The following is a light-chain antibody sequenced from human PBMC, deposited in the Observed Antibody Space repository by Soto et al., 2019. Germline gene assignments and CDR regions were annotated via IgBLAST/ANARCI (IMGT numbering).Light chain of an antibody. V-gene: IGKV3-20*01. Sequence: EVVMTQSPATLSVSPGERATLSCRASQSVTSNYLAWYQQKPGRAPRLLIYGISTRATGVPDRFSGSGSGTDFTLTISRLEPEDFAVYYCQQYTDWPLTFGQGTKVDIK. CDR3: QQYTDWPLT. J-gene: IGKJ1*01. CDR2: GIS. CDR1: QSVTSNY.